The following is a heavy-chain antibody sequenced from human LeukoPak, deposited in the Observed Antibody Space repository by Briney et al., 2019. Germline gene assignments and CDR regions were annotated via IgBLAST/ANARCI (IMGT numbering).Heavy chain of an antibody. CDR3: ARGSSSWYGGYYYYGMDV. CDR2: INHSGST. D-gene: IGHD6-13*01. CDR1: GGSFSGYY. Sequence: SETLSLTCAVYGGSFSGYYWSWIRQPPGKGLEWIGEINHSGSTNYNPSLKSRVTISVDTSKNQFSLKLSSVTAADTAAYYCARGSSSWYGGYYYYGMDVWGQGTTVTVSS. V-gene: IGHV4-34*01. J-gene: IGHJ6*02.